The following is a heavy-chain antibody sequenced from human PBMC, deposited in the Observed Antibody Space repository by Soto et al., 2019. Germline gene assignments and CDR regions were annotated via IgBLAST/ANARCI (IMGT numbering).Heavy chain of an antibody. CDR3: ARDWRYSSGWSNSYYFDY. CDR2: ISSSSSYI. V-gene: IGHV3-21*01. CDR1: GFTFSSYS. D-gene: IGHD6-19*01. J-gene: IGHJ4*02. Sequence: EVQLVESGGGLVQPGGSLRLSCAASGFTFSSYSMNWVRQAPGKGLEWVSSISSSSSYIYYADSVKGRFTISRDNAKNSLYLQMNSLRAEDTAVYFCARDWRYSSGWSNSYYFDYWGQGTLVTVSS.